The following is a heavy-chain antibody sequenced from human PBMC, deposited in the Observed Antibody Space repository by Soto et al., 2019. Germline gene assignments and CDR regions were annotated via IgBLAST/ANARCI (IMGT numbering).Heavy chain of an antibody. CDR2: VNPSGGHT. Sequence: QVQLVQSGAEVKKPGASVKVSCKASGDTFTDYYIHWVRQAPGQGLEWMGTVNPSGGHTTYAQHSRGRVTMQRDKSTSTLYMELISLTSEDTAVYYCVRGSHVVVVTAALDYWGQGTLVTVSS. V-gene: IGHV1-46*01. D-gene: IGHD2-21*02. J-gene: IGHJ4*02. CDR1: GDTFTDYY. CDR3: VRGSHVVVVTAALDY.